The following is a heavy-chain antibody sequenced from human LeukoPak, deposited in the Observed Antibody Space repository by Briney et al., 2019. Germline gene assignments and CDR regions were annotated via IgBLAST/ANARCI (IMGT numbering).Heavy chain of an antibody. CDR1: GFTFNLFS. V-gene: IGHV3-48*01. CDR3: AKARGAVAGTPFY. CDR2: ITSSGRPI. D-gene: IGHD6-19*01. J-gene: IGHJ4*02. Sequence: PGGSLRLSCAASGFTFNLFSMNWVRQAPGKGLEWISYITSSGRPIYYADSVKGRFTISRDNAKNSLYLQMNSLRAEDTAVYYCAKARGAVAGTPFYWGQGTLVTVSS.